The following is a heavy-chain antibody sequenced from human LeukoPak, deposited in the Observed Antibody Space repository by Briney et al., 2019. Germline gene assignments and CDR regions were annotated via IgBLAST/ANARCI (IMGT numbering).Heavy chain of an antibody. CDR2: ISYDGSNK. Sequence: GRSLRLSCAASGFTFSSYAMHWVRQAPGKGLECVAVISYDGSNKYYADSVKGRFTISRDNSKNTLYLQMNSLGAEDTAVYYCGEGQQLVETFDYWGQGTLVTVSS. J-gene: IGHJ4*02. CDR1: GFTFSSYA. V-gene: IGHV3-30-3*01. D-gene: IGHD6-13*01. CDR3: GEGQQLVETFDY.